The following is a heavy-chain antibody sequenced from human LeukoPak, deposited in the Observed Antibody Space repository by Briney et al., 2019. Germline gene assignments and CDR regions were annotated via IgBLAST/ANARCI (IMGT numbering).Heavy chain of an antibody. CDR1: GYTFTGYY. V-gene: IGHV1-2*02. Sequence: ASVKVSCKASGYTFTGYYMHWVRQAPGQGLEWMGWINPYSGGTNYAQKLQGRVIMTRDTSISTAYMELSRLRSDDTAVYYCAGDGSPGRIVVVPRGLEYFDYWGQGTLVTVSS. CDR3: AGDGSPGRIVVVPRGLEYFDY. D-gene: IGHD2-2*01. CDR2: INPYSGGT. J-gene: IGHJ4*02.